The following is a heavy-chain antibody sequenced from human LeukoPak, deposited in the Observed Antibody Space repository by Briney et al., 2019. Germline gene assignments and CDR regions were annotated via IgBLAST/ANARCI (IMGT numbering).Heavy chain of an antibody. V-gene: IGHV7-4-1*02. Sequence: ASVKVSCTASGYTFTSYAMNWVRQAPGQGLEWMGWINTNTGSPTYAQGFTGRFVFSLDTSVSTAYLQISSLKAEDTAVYYCARGVAAFGVVISLPRNWGQGTLVTVSS. CDR2: INTNTGSP. J-gene: IGHJ4*02. D-gene: IGHD3-3*01. CDR3: ARGVAAFGVVISLPRN. CDR1: GYTFTSYA.